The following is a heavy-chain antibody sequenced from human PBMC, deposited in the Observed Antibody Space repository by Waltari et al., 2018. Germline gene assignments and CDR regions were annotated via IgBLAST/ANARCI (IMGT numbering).Heavy chain of an antibody. Sequence: QVQLVESGGGVVQPGRSLRLSCAASGFTFSSNAMHWVRQAPGKGLEWVAFVSYGGSNKSYADPVKGRFTISRDNSKDTLYLQMNSLRAEDTAVYHCASLRYCGGGDCSDYWGQGTLVTVSS. J-gene: IGHJ4*02. CDR1: GFTFSSNA. CDR2: VSYGGSNK. CDR3: ASLRYCGGGDCSDY. D-gene: IGHD2-15*01. V-gene: IGHV3-30-3*01.